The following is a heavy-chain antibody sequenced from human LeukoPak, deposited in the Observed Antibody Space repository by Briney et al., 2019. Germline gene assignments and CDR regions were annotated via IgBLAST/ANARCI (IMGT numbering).Heavy chain of an antibody. CDR2: ISGSGGST. Sequence: PGGSLRLSCAASGFTFSSYAMSWVRQAPGKGLEWVSAISGSGGSTYYADSVKGRVTISRDNSKNTLYLQMNSLRAEDTAVYYCAKDPVTMIVVVIPYYFDYWGQGTLVTVSS. V-gene: IGHV3-23*01. J-gene: IGHJ4*02. D-gene: IGHD3-22*01. CDR1: GFTFSSYA. CDR3: AKDPVTMIVVVIPYYFDY.